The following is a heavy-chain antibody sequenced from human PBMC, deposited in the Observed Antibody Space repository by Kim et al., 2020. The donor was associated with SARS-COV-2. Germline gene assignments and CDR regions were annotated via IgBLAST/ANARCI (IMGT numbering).Heavy chain of an antibody. Sequence: RVTISVDTSKNQFSLKLSSVTAADTAVYYCAREIRGYSGYDRENFFFDYWGQGTLVTVSS. D-gene: IGHD5-12*01. CDR3: AREIRGYSGYDRENFFFDY. V-gene: IGHV4-30-2*04. J-gene: IGHJ4*02.